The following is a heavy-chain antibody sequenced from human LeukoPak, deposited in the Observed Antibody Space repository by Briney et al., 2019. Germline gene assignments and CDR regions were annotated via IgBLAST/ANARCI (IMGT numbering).Heavy chain of an antibody. CDR1: GYSFPSYW. D-gene: IGHD6-19*01. CDR2: IYPGDSDT. Sequence: PGESLKISCKGSGYSFPSYWTAWVRQMPGKDLEWMGIIYPGDSDTRYSPSFQGQVTISADKSISTAYLQWSSLKASDTAMYYCARPYDSGWTGFEYWGQGTLVTVSS. CDR3: ARPYDSGWTGFEY. J-gene: IGHJ4*02. V-gene: IGHV5-51*01.